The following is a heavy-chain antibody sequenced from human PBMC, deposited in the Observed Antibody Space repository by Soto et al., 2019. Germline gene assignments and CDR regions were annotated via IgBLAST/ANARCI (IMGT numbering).Heavy chain of an antibody. CDR2: IYPGDSDT. V-gene: IGHV5-51*01. D-gene: IGHD6-19*01. Sequence: PVESLKISCKGSGYIFTSYWICCFRQMPVKGLEWMGIIYPGDSDTRYSPSFQGQVTISADKSISTAYLQWSSLKASDTAMYYCASIGLAADYYYYGMDVWGQGTTVTVSS. CDR1: GYIFTSYW. J-gene: IGHJ6*02. CDR3: ASIGLAADYYYYGMDV.